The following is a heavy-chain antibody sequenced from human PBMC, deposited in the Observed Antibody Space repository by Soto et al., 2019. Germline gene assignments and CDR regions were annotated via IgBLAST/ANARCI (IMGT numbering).Heavy chain of an antibody. CDR2: IYYSGST. D-gene: IGHD1-26*01. Sequence: PSETLSLTCTVSGGSISSYYWSWIRQPPGKKLEWIGYIYYSGSTSYNPSLKSRVTISVDTSKNQFFLHLKSVTAADTAVYYCASLGPLGATPLDYWGHRTLVTVSS. CDR3: ASLGPLGATPLDY. V-gene: IGHV4-59*12. J-gene: IGHJ4*01. CDR1: GGSISSYY.